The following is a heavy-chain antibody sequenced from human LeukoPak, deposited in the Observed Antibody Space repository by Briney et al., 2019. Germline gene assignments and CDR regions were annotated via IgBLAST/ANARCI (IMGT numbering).Heavy chain of an antibody. V-gene: IGHV4-59*01. CDR1: GGSISSYY. D-gene: IGHD3-10*01. CDR3: ARGPVLLWIHNGMDV. Sequence: SETLSLTCTVSGGSISSYYWSWIRQPPGKGLEWIGYIYYSGSTNYNPSLKSRVTISVDTSKNQFSLKLSSVTAEDTAVYYCARGPVLLWIHNGMDVWGPGTTVTVSS. J-gene: IGHJ6*02. CDR2: IYYSGST.